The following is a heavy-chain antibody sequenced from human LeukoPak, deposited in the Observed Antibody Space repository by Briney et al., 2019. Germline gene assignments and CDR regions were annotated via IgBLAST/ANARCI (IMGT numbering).Heavy chain of an antibody. Sequence: ASVKVSCKASGGTFSSYAISWVRQAPGQGLEWMGRIIPIFGTANYAQKFQGRVTITTDESTSTACMELSSLRSEDTAVYYCARDLYYYDSSGYYSEYFDYWGQGTLVTVSS. D-gene: IGHD3-22*01. V-gene: IGHV1-69*05. CDR3: ARDLYYYDSSGYYSEYFDY. CDR2: IIPIFGTA. J-gene: IGHJ4*02. CDR1: GGTFSSYA.